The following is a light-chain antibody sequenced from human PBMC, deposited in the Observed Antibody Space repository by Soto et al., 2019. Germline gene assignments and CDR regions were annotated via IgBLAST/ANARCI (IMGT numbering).Light chain of an antibody. CDR1: QVMSSW. J-gene: IGKJ5*01. CDR3: QQTDTLPST. CDR2: AAS. V-gene: IGKV1D-12*01. Sequence: DIQMTQSPSSVSAAVGERVTITCRASQVMSSWLAWYQQKPGKAPKLLIFAASTLQSGVPSRFSGSGSRTDFTLTITSLQPEDIGTYYCQQTDTLPSTFGQVTRLEIK.